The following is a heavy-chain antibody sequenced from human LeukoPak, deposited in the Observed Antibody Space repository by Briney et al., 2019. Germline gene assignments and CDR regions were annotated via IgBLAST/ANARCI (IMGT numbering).Heavy chain of an antibody. J-gene: IGHJ4*02. D-gene: IGHD3-3*01. V-gene: IGHV3-23*01. CDR2: ISGSGGST. Sequence: GGSLRLSCAASGFTFSSYAMSWVRQAPGKGLEWVSAISGSGGSTYYADSVKGRFTISRDNSRNTLYLQMNSLRAEDTAVYYCAKNQGDYDFWSGYPLGGPFDYWGQGTLVTVSS. CDR3: AKNQGDYDFWSGYPLGGPFDY. CDR1: GFTFSSYA.